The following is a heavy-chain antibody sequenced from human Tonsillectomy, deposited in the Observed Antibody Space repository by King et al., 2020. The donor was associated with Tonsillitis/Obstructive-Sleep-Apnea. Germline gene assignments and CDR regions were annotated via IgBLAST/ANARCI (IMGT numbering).Heavy chain of an antibody. V-gene: IGHV4-39*01. D-gene: IGHD2-2*01. CDR3: AGRIGYCSSTSCYGGDFDY. Sequence: QLQESGPGLVKPSETLSLTCTVSGGSISSSSYYWGWIRQPPGKGLEWIGSIYYSGSTYYNPSLKSRVTISVDTSKNQFSLKLSSVTAADTAVYYCAGRIGYCSSTSCYGGDFDYWGQGTLVTVSS. CDR1: GGSISSSSYY. CDR2: IYYSGST. J-gene: IGHJ4*02.